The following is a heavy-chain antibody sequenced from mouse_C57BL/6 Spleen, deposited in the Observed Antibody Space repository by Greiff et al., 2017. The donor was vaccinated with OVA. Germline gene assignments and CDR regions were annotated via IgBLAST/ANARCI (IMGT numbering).Heavy chain of an antibody. CDR3: ARERGLIYYGNLYYAMDY. J-gene: IGHJ4*01. CDR2: INPSNGGT. D-gene: IGHD2-1*01. V-gene: IGHV1-53*01. Sequence: QVQLQQSGTELVKPGASVKLSCKASGYTFTSYWMHWVKQRPGQGLEWIGNINPSNGGTNYNEKFKSKATLTVDKSSSTAYMQLSSLTSEDSAVYYCARERGLIYYGNLYYAMDYWGQGTSVTVSS. CDR1: GYTFTSYW.